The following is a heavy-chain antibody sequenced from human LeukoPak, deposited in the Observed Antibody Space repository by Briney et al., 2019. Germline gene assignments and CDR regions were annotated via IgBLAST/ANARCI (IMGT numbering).Heavy chain of an antibody. CDR3: ARPTFHYSSSWYIDY. J-gene: IGHJ4*02. D-gene: IGHD6-13*01. Sequence: ASVKVSCKASGYTFTSYYMHWVRQAPGQGLEWMGIINPSGGSTSYAQKFQGRVTMTRDTSTSTVYMELSSLRSEDTAVYYCARPTFHYSSSWYIDYWGQGTLVTVSS. CDR1: GYTFTSYY. V-gene: IGHV1-46*01. CDR2: INPSGGST.